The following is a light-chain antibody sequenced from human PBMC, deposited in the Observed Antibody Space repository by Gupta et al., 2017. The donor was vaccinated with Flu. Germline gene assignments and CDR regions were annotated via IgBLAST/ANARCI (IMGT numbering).Light chain of an antibody. V-gene: IGLV1-44*01. J-gene: IGLJ2*01. CDR2: SNN. CDR1: SSNIGNNI. Sequence: QSVLTQPPSASGTPGQRVTISCSGSSSNIGNNIVNWYQQRPGTGPKLLIYSNNQRPSGVPDRFSGSKSGTSASLAISGLQAEDEADYYCSTWDDSRNGPVVFGGGTKLTVL. CDR3: STWDDSRNGPVV.